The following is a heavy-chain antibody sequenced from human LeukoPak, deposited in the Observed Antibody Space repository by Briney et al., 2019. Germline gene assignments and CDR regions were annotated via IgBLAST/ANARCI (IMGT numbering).Heavy chain of an antibody. V-gene: IGHV3-48*03. J-gene: IGHJ1*01. Sequence: GRSLRLSCAASGFTFSTYEMIWVRKAPGKGLEWVSYISSSGSVTYYADSVRGRFSIYRDNANNSLYLQMNSLRDEDTAVYYCADYAYPVWGQGSRVTVSS. CDR2: ISSSGSVT. CDR1: GFTFSTYE. D-gene: IGHD4-17*01. CDR3: ADYAYPV.